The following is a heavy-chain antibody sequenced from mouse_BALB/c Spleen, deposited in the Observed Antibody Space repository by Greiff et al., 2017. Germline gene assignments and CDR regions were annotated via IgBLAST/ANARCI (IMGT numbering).Heavy chain of an antibody. CDR3: SYYGNFYAMDY. CDR1: GFNIKDYY. D-gene: IGHD2-10*01. Sequence: VHVKQSGAELVRSGASVKLSCTASGFNIKDYYMHWVKQRPEQGLEWIGWIDPENGDTEYAPKFQGKATMTADTSSNTAYLQLSSLTSEDTAVYYCSYYGNFYAMDYWGQGTSVTVSS. V-gene: IGHV14-4*02. J-gene: IGHJ4*01. CDR2: IDPENGDT.